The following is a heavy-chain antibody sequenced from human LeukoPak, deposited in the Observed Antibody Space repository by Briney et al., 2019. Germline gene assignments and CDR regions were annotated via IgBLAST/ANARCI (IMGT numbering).Heavy chain of an antibody. Sequence: PGGSLRLSCAASGFTVSSNYMSWVRQAPGKGLEWVSVIYSGGSTYYADSVKGRFTISRDNSKNTLYLQMNSLRAEDTAVYYCARDLDSNWLNYWGQGTLVTVSS. J-gene: IGHJ4*02. CDR1: GFTVSSNY. V-gene: IGHV3-66*01. CDR2: IYSGGST. D-gene: IGHD1-1*01. CDR3: ARDLDSNWLNY.